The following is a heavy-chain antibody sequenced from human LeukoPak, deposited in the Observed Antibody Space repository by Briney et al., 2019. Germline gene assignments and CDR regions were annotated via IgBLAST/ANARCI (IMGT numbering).Heavy chain of an antibody. CDR1: GGTFSSYA. V-gene: IGHV1-69*04. CDR2: IIPIFGIA. Sequence: SVKVSCKASGGTFSSYAISWVRQAPGQGLEWMGRIIPIFGIANYAQKFQGRVTITADKSTSTAYMELSSLRSEDTAVYYCARDPRGCSGGSCYSSGAFDIWGQGAMVTVSS. J-gene: IGHJ3*02. CDR3: ARDPRGCSGGSCYSSGAFDI. D-gene: IGHD2-15*01.